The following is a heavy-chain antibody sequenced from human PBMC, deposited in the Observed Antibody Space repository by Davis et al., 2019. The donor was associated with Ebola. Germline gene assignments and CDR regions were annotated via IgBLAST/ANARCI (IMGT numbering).Heavy chain of an antibody. V-gene: IGHV1-18*01. CDR1: GYTFTSYG. CDR3: ARARGGSSQTTHYYYYGMDV. J-gene: IGHJ6*02. D-gene: IGHD1/OR15-1a*01. CDR2: ISAYSGNT. Sequence: ASVKVSCKASGYTFTSYGISWVRQAPGQGLEWMGWISAYSGNTNYAQKFQGRVTITADESTSTAYMELSSLRSEDTAVYYCARARGGSSQTTHYYYYGMDVWGQGTTVTVSS.